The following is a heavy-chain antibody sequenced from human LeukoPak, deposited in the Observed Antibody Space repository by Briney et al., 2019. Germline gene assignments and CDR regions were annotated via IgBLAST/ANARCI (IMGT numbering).Heavy chain of an antibody. CDR2: INHSGST. J-gene: IGHJ4*02. V-gene: IGHV4-34*01. Sequence: SETLSLTCAVYGGSFSGYYWSWIRQPPGKGLEWIGEINHSGSTNYNPSLKSRVTISVDTSKNQFSLKLSSVTAADTAVYYCARFTLEMATISSSYYFDYWGQGTLVTVSP. CDR3: ARFTLEMATISSSYYFDY. CDR1: GGSFSGYY. D-gene: IGHD5-12*01.